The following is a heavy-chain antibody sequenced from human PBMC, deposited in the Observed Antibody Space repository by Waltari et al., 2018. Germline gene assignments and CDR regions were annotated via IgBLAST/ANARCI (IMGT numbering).Heavy chain of an antibody. CDR3: ARDRRHDFWSGYYMGFYFDY. D-gene: IGHD3-3*01. CDR2: IIPIFGTA. V-gene: IGHV1-69*13. CDR1: GGTFSSYA. J-gene: IGHJ4*02. Sequence: QVQLVQSGAEVKKPGSSVKVSCKASGGTFSSYAISWVRQAPGQGLEWMGGIIPIFGTANYAQKCQGRVTITADESTSTAYMELSSLRSEDTAVYYCARDRRHDFWSGYYMGFYFDYWGQGTLVTVSS.